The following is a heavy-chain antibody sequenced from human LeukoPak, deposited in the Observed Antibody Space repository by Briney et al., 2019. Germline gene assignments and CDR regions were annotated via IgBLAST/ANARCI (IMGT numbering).Heavy chain of an antibody. CDR3: ARDARGYSGYENDAFDI. V-gene: IGHV4-39*07. CDR2: IYYSGST. Sequence: SETLSLTCTVSGGSISSSSYYWGWIRQPPGKGLEWIGSIYYSGSTYYNPSLKSRVTISVDTSKNQFSLKLSSVTAADTAVYYCARDARGYSGYENDAFDIWGQGTMVTVSS. D-gene: IGHD5-12*01. J-gene: IGHJ3*02. CDR1: GGSISSSSYY.